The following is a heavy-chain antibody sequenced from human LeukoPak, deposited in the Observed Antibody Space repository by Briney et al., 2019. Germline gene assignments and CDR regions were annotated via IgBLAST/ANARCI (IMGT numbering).Heavy chain of an antibody. CDR1: GFIFSSSA. J-gene: IGHJ4*02. D-gene: IGHD3-22*01. Sequence: PGGSLRLSCAVSGFIFSSSAMSWVRQAPGKGLEWVSTIYTGGNTYYAASVKGRFTISRDFSKNTVFLHMNSLRAEDTAMYYCARGDDSGYYDYFDYWGQGALVTVSS. CDR3: ARGDDSGYYDYFDY. V-gene: IGHV3-23*05. CDR2: IYTGGNT.